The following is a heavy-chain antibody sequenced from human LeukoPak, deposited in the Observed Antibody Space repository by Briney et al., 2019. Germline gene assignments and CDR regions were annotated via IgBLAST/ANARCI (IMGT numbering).Heavy chain of an antibody. CDR3: ARGGLVRFDY. V-gene: IGHV4-34*01. CDR2: INHSGST. J-gene: IGHJ4*02. D-gene: IGHD6-19*01. Sequence: SETLSLTCAVYGGSFSGYYWSWIRQPPGKGLEWIGEINHSGSTNYNPSLKSRVTISVDTSKNQFSLKLSSVTAADTAVYYCARGGLVRFDYWGQGTPVTVSS. CDR1: GGSFSGYY.